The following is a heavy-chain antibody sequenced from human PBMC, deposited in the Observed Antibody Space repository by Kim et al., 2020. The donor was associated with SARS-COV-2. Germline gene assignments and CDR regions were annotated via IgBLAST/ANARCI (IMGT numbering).Heavy chain of an antibody. CDR2: ISGSGGST. CDR1: GFTFSSYA. J-gene: IGHJ6*02. D-gene: IGHD3-9*01. CDR3: AKGDHYYILTGYYRGYYYDGMGV. Sequence: GGSLRLSCAASGFTFSSYAMSWVRQAPGKGLEWVSAISGSGGSTYYADSVKGRFTISRDKSKNTLYLQMNSLRAEDTAVYYCAKGDHYYILTGYYRGYYYDGMGVWGQGTTVTVSS. V-gene: IGHV3-23*01.